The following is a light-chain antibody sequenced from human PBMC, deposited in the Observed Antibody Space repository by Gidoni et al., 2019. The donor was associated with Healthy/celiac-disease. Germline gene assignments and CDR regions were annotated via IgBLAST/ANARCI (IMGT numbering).Light chain of an antibody. CDR1: QSISSW. CDR2: KAS. Sequence: DIQMTQSPSTLSASVGDRVTITCRASQSISSWLAWYQQKPGKAPKLLIYKASSLESGGPSRFSGSGSGTEFTLTISSLQPDDFATYYCQQYNSYPRRYTFGQGTKLEIK. CDR3: QQYNSYPRRYT. J-gene: IGKJ2*01. V-gene: IGKV1-5*03.